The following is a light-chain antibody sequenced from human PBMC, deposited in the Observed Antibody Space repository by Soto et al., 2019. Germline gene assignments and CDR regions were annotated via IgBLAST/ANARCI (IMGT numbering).Light chain of an antibody. CDR2: GAS. CDR1: QSVSSSY. V-gene: IGKV3-20*01. J-gene: IGKJ2*01. CDR3: QQYGSTPLYT. Sequence: EIVLTQSPGTLSLSPGDKATLSCRASQSVSSSYLAWYQQTPGPAPRLLIYGASSRATGIPDRFSGSGSGTDVTLTISRLEPADFAVYYCQQYGSTPLYTFGQGTKLEIK.